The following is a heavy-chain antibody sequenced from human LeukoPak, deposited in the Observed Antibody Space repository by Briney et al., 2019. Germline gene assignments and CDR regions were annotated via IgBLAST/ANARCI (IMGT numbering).Heavy chain of an antibody. CDR3: ARRRYNWNAIDY. D-gene: IGHD1-20*01. Sequence: GGSLRLSCAASGFTFSSYAMHWVRQAPGKGLEWVSYISSSGSTIYYADSVKGRFTISRDNAKNSLYLQMNSLRAEDTAVYFCARRRYNWNAIDYWGQGTLVTVSS. CDR2: ISSSGSTI. CDR1: GFTFSSYA. V-gene: IGHV3-48*04. J-gene: IGHJ4*02.